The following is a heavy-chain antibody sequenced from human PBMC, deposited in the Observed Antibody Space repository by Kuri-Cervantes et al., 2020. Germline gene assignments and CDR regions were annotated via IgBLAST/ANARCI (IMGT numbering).Heavy chain of an antibody. CDR3: ARGPGGYSYGYAAGPRNY. D-gene: IGHD5-18*01. CDR1: GGSFSGYY. Sequence: ESLKISCAVYGGSFSGYYWSWIRQPPGKGLEWIGEINHSGSTNYNPSLKSRVTISVDTSKNQFSLKLSSVTAADTAVYYCARGPGGYSYGYAAGPRNYWGQGTLVTVSS. CDR2: INHSGST. J-gene: IGHJ4*02. V-gene: IGHV4-34*01.